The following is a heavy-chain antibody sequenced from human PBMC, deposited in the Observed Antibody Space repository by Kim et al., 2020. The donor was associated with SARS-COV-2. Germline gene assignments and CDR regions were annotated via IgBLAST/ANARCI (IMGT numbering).Heavy chain of an antibody. CDR3: AREGRWTIFGKEHY. Sequence: GGSLRLSCAASGFTFSSYWMSWVRQAPGKGLEWVANIKQDGSEKYYVDSVKGRFTISRDNAKNSLYLQMNSLRAEDTAVYYCAREGRWTIFGKEHYWGQGTLVTVSS. J-gene: IGHJ4*02. CDR2: IKQDGSEK. V-gene: IGHV3-7*01. CDR1: GFTFSSYW. D-gene: IGHD3-3*01.